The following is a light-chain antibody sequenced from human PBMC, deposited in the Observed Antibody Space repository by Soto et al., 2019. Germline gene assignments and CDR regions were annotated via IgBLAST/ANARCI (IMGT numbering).Light chain of an antibody. Sequence: DIQMTQSPSTLSGSVGDRVTITCRASQTISSWLAWYQQKPGKAPKLLIYAASTLQSGVPPRFSGSGSGTEFTLTISSLQPEDFASYYCQKLDSYPLTFGQGTRL. V-gene: IGKV1-5*01. J-gene: IGKJ5*01. CDR2: AAS. CDR3: QKLDSYPLT. CDR1: QTISSW.